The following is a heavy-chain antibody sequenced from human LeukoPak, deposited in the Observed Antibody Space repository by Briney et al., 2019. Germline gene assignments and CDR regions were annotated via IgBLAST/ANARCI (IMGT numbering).Heavy chain of an antibody. CDR1: GGSISSGGYY. CDR2: IYYSGST. CDR3: ASFSPYGDFFQH. V-gene: IGHV4-61*08. J-gene: IGHJ1*01. D-gene: IGHD4-17*01. Sequence: SETLSLTCTVSGGSISSGGYYWSWIRQPPGKGLEWIGYIYYSGSTNYNPSLKSRVTISVDTSKNQFSLKLSSVTAADTAVYHCASFSPYGDFFQHWGQGTLVTVSS.